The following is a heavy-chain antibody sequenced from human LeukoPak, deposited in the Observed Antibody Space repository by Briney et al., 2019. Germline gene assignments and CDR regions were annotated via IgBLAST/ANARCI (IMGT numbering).Heavy chain of an antibody. CDR1: GYSISSGYY. Sequence: SETLSLTCTVSGYSISSGYYWGWIRQPPGKGLEWIGSIYHSGSTYYNPSLKSRVTISVDTSKNQFSLKVSSVTAAETAVYYCARASSSWQPEDAFDIWAKGQWSPSPQ. CDR2: IYHSGST. D-gene: IGHD6-13*01. V-gene: IGHV4-38-2*02. J-gene: IGHJ3*02. CDR3: ARASSSWQPEDAFDI.